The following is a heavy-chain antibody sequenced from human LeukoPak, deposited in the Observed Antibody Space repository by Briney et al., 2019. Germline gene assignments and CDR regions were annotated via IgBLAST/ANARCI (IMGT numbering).Heavy chain of an antibody. D-gene: IGHD2-15*01. J-gene: IGHJ3*02. CDR2: IYYSGST. Sequence: KPSETLSLTCTVSGVSISSSNYYWAWIRQPPGKGLEWIGSIYYSGSTYYNPSLKSRVTISVDTSKNQFSLKLSSVTAADTAVYYCARGTLPLGYCSGGSCPGDAFDIWGQGTMVTVSS. CDR1: GVSISSSNYY. V-gene: IGHV4-39*01. CDR3: ARGTLPLGYCSGGSCPGDAFDI.